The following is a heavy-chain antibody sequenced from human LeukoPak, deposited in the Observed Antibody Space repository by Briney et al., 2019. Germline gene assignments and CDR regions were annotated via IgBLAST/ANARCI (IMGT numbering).Heavy chain of an antibody. CDR2: INHSGST. V-gene: IGHV4-39*07. CDR1: GGSISSSSYY. D-gene: IGHD3-10*01. Sequence: PSETLSLTCTVSGGSISSSSYYWGWIRQPPGKGLEWIGEINHSGSTNYNPSLKSRVTISVDTSKNQFSLKLSSVTAADTAVYYCARGSEYYGSGSYDYWGQGTLVTVSS. CDR3: ARGSEYYGSGSYDY. J-gene: IGHJ4*02.